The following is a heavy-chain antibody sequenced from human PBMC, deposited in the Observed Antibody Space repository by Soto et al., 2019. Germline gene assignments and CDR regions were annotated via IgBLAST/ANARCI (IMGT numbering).Heavy chain of an antibody. CDR1: GFTFSSYS. CDR3: ASNVPIEY. V-gene: IGHV3-21*01. CDR2: ISSSSSYI. Sequence: GWSLRLSCAASGFTFSSYSMNLVRQAPGKGLEWVSSISSSSSYIYYADSVKGRFTISRDNAKNSLYLQMNSLRAEDTAVYYCASNVPIEYWGQGTLVTVSS. J-gene: IGHJ4*02.